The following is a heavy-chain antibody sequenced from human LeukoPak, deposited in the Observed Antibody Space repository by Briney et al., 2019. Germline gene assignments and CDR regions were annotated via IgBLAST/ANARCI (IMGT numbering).Heavy chain of an antibody. J-gene: IGHJ4*02. V-gene: IGHV3-11*06. Sequence: PGGSLRLSCAASGFTFSDYYMSWLRQAPGKGLEWVSYISSSSSYTNYADSVKGRFTISRDNAKNSLYLQMNSLRAEDTAVYYCARVGGYDLNYFDYWGQGTLVTVSS. D-gene: IGHD5-12*01. CDR2: ISSSSSYT. CDR1: GFTFSDYY. CDR3: ARVGGYDLNYFDY.